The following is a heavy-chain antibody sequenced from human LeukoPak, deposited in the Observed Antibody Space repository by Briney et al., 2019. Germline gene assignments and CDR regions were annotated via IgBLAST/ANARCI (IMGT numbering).Heavy chain of an antibody. CDR3: AREGFGYGDYYFDY. CDR1: GYTFTGYY. Sequence: ASVKVSCKASGYTFTGYYMHWVRQAPGQGLEWMGWINPNSGGTNYAQKFQGRVTMTRDTSIGTAYMELRSLRSDDTAVYYCAREGFGYGDYYFDYWGQGTLVTVSS. CDR2: INPNSGGT. V-gene: IGHV1-2*02. J-gene: IGHJ4*02. D-gene: IGHD4-17*01.